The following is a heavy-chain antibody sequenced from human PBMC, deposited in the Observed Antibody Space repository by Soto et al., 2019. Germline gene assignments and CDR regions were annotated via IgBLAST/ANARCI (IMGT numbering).Heavy chain of an antibody. CDR2: ISGSGGST. CDR1: GFTFSSYA. Sequence: GGSLRLSCAASGFTFSSYAMSWVRQAPGKGLEWVSAISGSGGSTYYADSVKGRFTISRDTSKNTLYLQMNSLRAEDTAVYYCAKDPRPYCTNGVCQYYYYYYGMDVWGQGTTVTVSS. J-gene: IGHJ6*02. CDR3: AKDPRPYCTNGVCQYYYYYYGMDV. V-gene: IGHV3-23*01. D-gene: IGHD2-8*01.